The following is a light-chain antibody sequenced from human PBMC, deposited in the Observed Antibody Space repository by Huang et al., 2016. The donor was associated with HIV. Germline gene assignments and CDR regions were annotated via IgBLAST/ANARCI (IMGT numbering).Light chain of an antibody. Sequence: DVEMTQSPRSLRVILGQPASLSCRSSQSLLYGDGNTYLNWFHQRPGQSPRRLIYKVSNRDAGVPDRFSGSGSGTGYTLKISRVEAEDVGVDYCMQGTRWPQTFGPGTKVEIK. V-gene: IGKV2-30*01. J-gene: IGKJ1*01. CDR3: MQGTRWPQT. CDR2: KVS. CDR1: QSLLYGDGNTY.